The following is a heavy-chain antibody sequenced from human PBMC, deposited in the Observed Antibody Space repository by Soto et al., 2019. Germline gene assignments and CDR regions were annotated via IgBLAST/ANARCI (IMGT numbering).Heavy chain of an antibody. CDR3: ASGVSLFSYGMNV. D-gene: IGHD6-13*01. CDR2: IYSGGST. V-gene: IGHV3-53*01. Sequence: PGGSRRLSCAASGFTVSSNYMSWVRQAPGKGLEWVSVIYSGGSTYYADSVKGRFTIARDNSKNTLYLQMHSMRAEDTAVYYCASGVSLFSYGMNVCVQGTRVTV. CDR1: GFTVSSNY. J-gene: IGHJ6*01.